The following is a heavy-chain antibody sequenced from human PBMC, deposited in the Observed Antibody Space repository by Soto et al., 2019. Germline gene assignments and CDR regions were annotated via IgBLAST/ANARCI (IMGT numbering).Heavy chain of an antibody. CDR2: IIAMFGTP. CDR3: ARPVVAVIALCSPYYALYA. J-gene: IGHJ6*02. CDR1: AGTFRSYA. V-gene: IGHV1-69*13. Sequence: RASVKVSCKAGAGTFRSYAMSWVGQAPGQGREWMGGIIAMFGTPNYAQNFKGRLTITEDESTRTAYMELSSLRSEDTAVYYCARPVVAVIALCSPYYALYAWGQGTTVTVS. D-gene: IGHD2-21*01.